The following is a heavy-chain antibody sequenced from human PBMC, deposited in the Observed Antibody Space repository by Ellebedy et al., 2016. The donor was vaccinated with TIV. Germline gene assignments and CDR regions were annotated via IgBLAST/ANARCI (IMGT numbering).Heavy chain of an antibody. Sequence: GESLKISCKASGYSFTTYWIAWVRQMPGKGLEWMGIIYPDDSDTRHSPSFQGRVTISADKSINTAYLQWISLKASDPAMYYCARPTSIATPTPYYFDYWGQGTPVTVSS. CDR2: IYPDDSDT. V-gene: IGHV5-51*01. J-gene: IGHJ4*02. CDR3: ARPTSIATPTPYYFDY. D-gene: IGHD2-15*01. CDR1: GYSFTTYW.